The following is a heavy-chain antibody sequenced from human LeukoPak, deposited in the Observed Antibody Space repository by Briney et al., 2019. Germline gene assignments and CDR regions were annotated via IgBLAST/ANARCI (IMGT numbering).Heavy chain of an antibody. Sequence: ASVKVSCKASGYTFTGYYLHWVRQAPGRGLEWMGQINPNSGGTNYAQKFQGRVTMTRDTSISTAYMELSGLRSDDTAVYYCARVEGLRFLEWLLNYWGQGTLVTVSS. V-gene: IGHV1-2*06. CDR3: ARVEGLRFLEWLLNY. CDR2: INPNSGGT. D-gene: IGHD3-3*01. CDR1: GYTFTGYY. J-gene: IGHJ4*02.